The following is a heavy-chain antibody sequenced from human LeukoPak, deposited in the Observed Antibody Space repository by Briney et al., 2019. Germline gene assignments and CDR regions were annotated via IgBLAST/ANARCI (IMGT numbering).Heavy chain of an antibody. V-gene: IGHV3-21*01. Sequence: PGRSLRLSCAASGFTFSSYSMNWVRQAPGKGLEWVSSISSSSSYIYYADSVKGRFTISRDNAKNSLYLQMNSLRAEDAAVYYCASGTQSDYWGQGTLVIVSS. D-gene: IGHD1-14*01. CDR3: ASGTQSDY. J-gene: IGHJ4*02. CDR1: GFTFSSYS. CDR2: ISSSSSYI.